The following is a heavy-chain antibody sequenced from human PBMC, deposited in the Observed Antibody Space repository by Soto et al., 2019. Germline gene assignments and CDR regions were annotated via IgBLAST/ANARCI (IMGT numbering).Heavy chain of an antibody. CDR3: ASGVVYYYYYGMDV. CDR2: IIPIFGTA. V-gene: IGHV1-69*13. J-gene: IGHJ6*02. Sequence: SVKVSCKASGCTFSSYAISWVRHAPGQGLEWMGGIIPIFGTANYAQKFQGRVTITADESTSTAYMELSSLRSEDTAVYYCASGVVYYYYYGMDVWGQGTTVTVSS. CDR1: GCTFSSYA. D-gene: IGHD3-3*01.